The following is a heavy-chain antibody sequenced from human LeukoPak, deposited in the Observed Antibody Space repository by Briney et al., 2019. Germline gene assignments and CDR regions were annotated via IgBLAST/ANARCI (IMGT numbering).Heavy chain of an antibody. CDR2: SDSTGDT. V-gene: IGHV3-13*01. Sequence: GGSLRLSCAASGFTFSSNDMYWVRQTGKRLEWVAASDSTGDTYYLDSVKGRFTISRETVKNSLSLQMNSLRVGDTGVYYCARGKTGDDYVVFDYWGQGVPVTVSS. CDR1: GFTFSSND. CDR3: ARGKTGDDYVVFDY. D-gene: IGHD3-10*02. J-gene: IGHJ4*02.